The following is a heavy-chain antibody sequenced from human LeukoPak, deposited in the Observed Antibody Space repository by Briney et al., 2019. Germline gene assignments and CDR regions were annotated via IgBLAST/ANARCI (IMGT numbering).Heavy chain of an antibody. V-gene: IGHV3-23*01. D-gene: IGHD2-15*01. CDR2: ISGSGGST. CDR3: QKTHTGDIVALRYFDY. CDR1: GFTFSSYA. J-gene: IGHJ4*02. Sequence: QPGGSLRLSCAASGFTFSSYAMSWVRQAPGKGLEWVSAISGSGGSTYYADSVKGRFTISRDNSKNTLYLQMNSLRAEDTAVYYCQKTHTGDIVALRYFDYWGQGTLVTVSS.